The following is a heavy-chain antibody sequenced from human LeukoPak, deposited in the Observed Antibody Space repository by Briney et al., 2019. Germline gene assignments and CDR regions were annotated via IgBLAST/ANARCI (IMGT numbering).Heavy chain of an antibody. CDR3: ARGYHRYYHGSGRWYNWFDP. D-gene: IGHD3-10*01. Sequence: ASVKVSCKASGYTFTSYDINWVRQATGQGLEWMGRMNPNSGNTGYAQKFQGRVTMTRNTSISTAYMELSSLRSEDTAVYYCARGYHRYYHGSGRWYNWFDPWGQGTLVTVSS. V-gene: IGHV1-8*01. CDR1: GYTFTSYD. CDR2: MNPNSGNT. J-gene: IGHJ5*02.